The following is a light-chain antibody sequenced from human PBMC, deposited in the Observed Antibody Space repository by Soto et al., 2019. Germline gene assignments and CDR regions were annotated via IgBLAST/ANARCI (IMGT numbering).Light chain of an antibody. J-gene: IGKJ1*01. CDR2: DAS. CDR3: QQYGSSPRT. CDR1: QSVSSY. Sequence: EIVLTQSPATLSLSPGERATLSCRASQSVSSYLAWYQQKPGQAPRLLIYDASSRATGIPDRFSGSGSGTDFTLTISRLEPEDFAVYYCQQYGSSPRTFGQGTKV. V-gene: IGKV3-20*01.